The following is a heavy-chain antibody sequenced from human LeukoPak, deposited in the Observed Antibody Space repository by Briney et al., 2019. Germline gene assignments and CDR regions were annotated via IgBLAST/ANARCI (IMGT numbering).Heavy chain of an antibody. Sequence: GRSLRPSCVACGFTLGDYYTNCIRHPPRRGMEWVSYIRGSGSDLYYADSVKGRFTISRDNATNSLYLQMNSLRAEDTAVYYCARSIGPYYTMDVWGQGNAVTVSS. CDR3: ARSIGPYYTMDV. V-gene: IGHV3-11*01. J-gene: IGHJ6*02. CDR1: GFTLGDYY. CDR2: IRGSGSDL. D-gene: IGHD6-6*01.